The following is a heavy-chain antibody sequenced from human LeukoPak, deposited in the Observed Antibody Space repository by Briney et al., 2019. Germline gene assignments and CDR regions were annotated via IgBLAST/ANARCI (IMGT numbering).Heavy chain of an antibody. D-gene: IGHD5-12*01. CDR3: ARLYDVDRWKNWSDP. Sequence: SQTLSLTCTVSGGSTRSSSYYWGWSRQPPGKGLEWIGSIYYSGNTYYTPSLKSRVTISVDTSTNQFSLKLSSVTAADTAVYYCARLYDVDRWKNWSDPGGQGTLVTVSS. CDR2: IYYSGNT. J-gene: IGHJ5*02. V-gene: IGHV4-39*01. CDR1: GGSTRSSSYY.